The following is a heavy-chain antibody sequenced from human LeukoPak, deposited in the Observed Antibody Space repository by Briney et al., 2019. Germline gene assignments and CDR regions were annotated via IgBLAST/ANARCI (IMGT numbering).Heavy chain of an antibody. CDR1: GGSIRSTNW. CDR3: AGDLAVAQGVFDD. D-gene: IGHD6-19*01. J-gene: IGHJ4*02. CDR2: ISLSGQT. V-gene: IGHV4/OR15-8*02. Sequence: SETLSLTCGVSGGSIRSTNWWSWVRQPPGQGLEWIGEISLSGQTNFNPSLNGRVTMSLDESRNQLSLKLTSVTAADTAIYYCAGDLAVAQGVFDDWGQGTLVTASS.